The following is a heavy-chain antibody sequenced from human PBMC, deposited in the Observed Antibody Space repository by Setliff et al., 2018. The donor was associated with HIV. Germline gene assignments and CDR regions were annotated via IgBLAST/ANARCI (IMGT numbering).Heavy chain of an antibody. D-gene: IGHD6-25*01. Sequence: PSETLSLTCAVSGGSIRTGDWWSWVRQSPGKGLEWIGEISHSGSTNYNPSLRSRVTISVGTSSNQFSLKLSSVTAADTAVYYCARGFEAADAFHIWGQGKMATVSS. V-gene: IGHV4-4*02. CDR1: GGSIRTGDW. CDR3: ARGFEAADAFHI. CDR2: ISHSGST. J-gene: IGHJ3*02.